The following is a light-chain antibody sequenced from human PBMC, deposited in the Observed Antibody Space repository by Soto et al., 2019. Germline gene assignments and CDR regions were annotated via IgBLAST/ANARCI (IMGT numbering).Light chain of an antibody. V-gene: IGKV1-6*01. CDR1: QGIRND. CDR2: AAS. Sequence: IPMTQSPSSLSASVGEIVTITYRASQGIRNDLGWYQQKRGKAPKILIYAASSLQSGVPSRFSGSGSGTDFTLTISSLQPEDVATYYCLQDYNYPWTFGQGTKVDIK. CDR3: LQDYNYPWT. J-gene: IGKJ1*01.